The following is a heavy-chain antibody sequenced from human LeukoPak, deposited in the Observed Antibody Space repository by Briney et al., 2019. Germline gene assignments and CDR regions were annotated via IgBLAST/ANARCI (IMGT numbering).Heavy chain of an antibody. V-gene: IGHV3-30*04. CDR1: GFTFSSYA. CDR2: ISYDGTIR. J-gene: IGHJ4*02. CDR3: ARVQSEYDASGPAFDF. Sequence: GGSLRLSCVASGFTFSSYAIHWVRQAPGKGLEWVAIISYDGTIRYHADSVKGRFTTSRDNSKSTLYLQMNSLRIEDTAVYYCARVQSEYDASGPAFDFWGQGTLVTVSS. D-gene: IGHD3-22*01.